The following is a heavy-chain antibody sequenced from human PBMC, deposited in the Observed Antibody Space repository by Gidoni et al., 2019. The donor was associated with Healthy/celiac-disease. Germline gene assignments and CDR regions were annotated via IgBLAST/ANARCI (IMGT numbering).Heavy chain of an antibody. CDR3: AKDGTAVGGYYYYGMDV. J-gene: IGHJ6*02. CDR1: GFTSLSYC. V-gene: IGHV3-30*18. D-gene: IGHD6-19*01. CDR2: ISYDGSNK. Sequence: QVQLVEAGGGVVQPGRSLRLPWAASGFTSLSYCMHWVRQAPGKGLEWVAVISYDGSNKYYADSVKGRFTISRDNSKNTLYLQMNSLRAEDTAVYYCAKDGTAVGGYYYYGMDVWGQGTTVTVSS.